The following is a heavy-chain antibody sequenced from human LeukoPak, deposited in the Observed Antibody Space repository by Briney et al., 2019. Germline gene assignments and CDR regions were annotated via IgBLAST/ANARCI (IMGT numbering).Heavy chain of an antibody. V-gene: IGHV3-64*01. CDR1: GFTFSSYA. J-gene: IGHJ2*01. CDR2: ISSNGGST. CDR3: ARVGGTFFWYFDL. Sequence: GGSLRLSCAASGFTFSSYAMHWVRQPPGKGLEYVSAISSNGGSTYYANSVKGRFTVSRDNSENTLHLQMNSLRAEDTAVYYCARVGGTFFWYFDLWGRGTLVTVSS.